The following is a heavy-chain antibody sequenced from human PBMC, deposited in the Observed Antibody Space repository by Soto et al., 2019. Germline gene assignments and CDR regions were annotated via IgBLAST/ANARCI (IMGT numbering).Heavy chain of an antibody. CDR1: GFTFSTYA. Sequence: GGSLRLSCAASGFTFSTYAMSWVRQAPGKGLEWVSGISGSGGSTYYADSVKGRFTISRDNSKNTLYLQMNSLTREDTAVYYCVRYTYTSRYSFYGMDVWGHGTTVTVSS. J-gene: IGHJ6*02. V-gene: IGHV3-23*01. CDR3: VRYTYTSRYSFYGMDV. CDR2: ISGSGGST. D-gene: IGHD6-13*01.